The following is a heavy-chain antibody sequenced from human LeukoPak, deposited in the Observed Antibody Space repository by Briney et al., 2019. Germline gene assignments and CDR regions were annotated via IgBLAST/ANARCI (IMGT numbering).Heavy chain of an antibody. J-gene: IGHJ4*02. V-gene: IGHV4-31*03. D-gene: IGHD3-22*01. CDR2: MFYSGST. CDR1: GGSISSGVYY. Sequence: PSQTLSLTCTVSGGSISSGVYYWSWIPQPPGKGLEWIGYMFYSGSTYYNPSLKSRVTISVDTSKTQFSLKLSSVTAADTAVYFCASDRAKNYSEISGFEYWGQGTLVTVSS. CDR3: ASDRAKNYSEISGFEY.